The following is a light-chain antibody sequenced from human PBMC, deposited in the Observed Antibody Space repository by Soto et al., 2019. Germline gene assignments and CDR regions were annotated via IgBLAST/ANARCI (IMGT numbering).Light chain of an antibody. CDR1: QGVSAY. V-gene: IGKV1-39*01. J-gene: IGKJ2*01. Sequence: DIQMTQSPSSLSASVGDRVTLTCRASQGVSAYLLWYQQRQGTAPKLLIYAASNLLSGVPSRFSGSVSGKNFPLTTSSLQPEDFATYYRQQSYKTPHTFGQGTKLETK. CDR2: AAS. CDR3: QQSYKTPHT.